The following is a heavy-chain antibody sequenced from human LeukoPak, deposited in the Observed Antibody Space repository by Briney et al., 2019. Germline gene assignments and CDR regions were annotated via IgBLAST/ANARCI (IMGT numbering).Heavy chain of an antibody. D-gene: IGHD6-13*01. Sequence: SGGSLRLSCAASGFTFSSYAMHWVRQAPGKGLEYVSAISSNGGSTYYANSVKGRFTISRDNSKNTLYLQMGSLRAEDMAVYYCAREGPIAAAGTSAFDIWGQGTMVTVSS. V-gene: IGHV3-64*01. CDR3: AREGPIAAAGTSAFDI. CDR1: GFTFSSYA. CDR2: ISSNGGST. J-gene: IGHJ3*02.